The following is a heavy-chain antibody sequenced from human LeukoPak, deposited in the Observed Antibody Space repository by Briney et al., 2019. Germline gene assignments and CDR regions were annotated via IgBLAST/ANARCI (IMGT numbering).Heavy chain of an antibody. CDR1: GFTFSYYA. J-gene: IGHJ4*02. CDR2: ISYDGSDT. D-gene: IGHD4/OR15-4a*01. Sequence: GGSLRLSCAASGFTFSYYAIHWVRQAPGKGLEWVAVISYDGSDTNYADSVRGRFTISRDNSKNTLFLQINSLRAEDTAVYYCARRAGAYSHPYDYWGQGTLVTVSS. CDR3: ARRAGAYSHPYDY. V-gene: IGHV3-30*04.